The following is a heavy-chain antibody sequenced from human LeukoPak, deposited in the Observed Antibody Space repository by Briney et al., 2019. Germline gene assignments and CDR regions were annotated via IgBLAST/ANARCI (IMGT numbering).Heavy chain of an antibody. CDR1: GGSFSGYY. D-gene: IGHD3-10*01. CDR3: AREGITMARGAPFDY. J-gene: IGHJ4*02. V-gene: IGHV4-34*01. Sequence: SETLSLTCAVYGGSFSGYYWSWIRQPPGKGLEWIGEINHSGSTNYNPSLKSRVTISVDTSKNQFSLKLSSVTAADTAVYYCAREGITMARGAPFDYWGQGTLVTVSS. CDR2: INHSGST.